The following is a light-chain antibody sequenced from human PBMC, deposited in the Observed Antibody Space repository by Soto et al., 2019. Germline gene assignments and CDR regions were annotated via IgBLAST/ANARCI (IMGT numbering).Light chain of an antibody. J-gene: IGKJ5*01. CDR3: QQYGSSLIT. Sequence: EIVLTQSPGTLSLSPGERATLSCRPSQSVARSRLAWYQQKPGQAPRXXISDASTRATGIPDRFSGSGAGADFTLTISRLEPEDFAVYYCQQYGSSLITFGQGTRLEIK. CDR2: DAS. V-gene: IGKV3-20*01. CDR1: QSVARSR.